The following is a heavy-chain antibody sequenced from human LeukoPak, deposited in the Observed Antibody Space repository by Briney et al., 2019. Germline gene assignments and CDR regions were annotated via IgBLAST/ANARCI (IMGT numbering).Heavy chain of an antibody. J-gene: IGHJ4*02. D-gene: IGHD5-18*01. CDR3: ARVPYSYGYDY. V-gene: IGHV1-69*04. CDR1: GYTFTSYG. CDR2: IIPILGIA. Sequence: ASVKVSCKASGYTFTSYGISWVRQAPGQGLEWMGRIIPILGIANYAQKFQGRVTITADKSTSTAYMELSSLRSEDTAVYYCARVPYSYGYDYWGQGTLVTVSS.